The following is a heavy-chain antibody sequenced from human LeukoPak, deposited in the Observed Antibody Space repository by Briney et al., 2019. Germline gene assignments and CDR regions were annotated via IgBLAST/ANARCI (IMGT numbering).Heavy chain of an antibody. J-gene: IGHJ4*02. Sequence: SETLSLTCTVSGASISRRPYDWGWIRQPPGKRLEYIGSISYRGSTYYNPSFGSRVTISVDTSENQFSLKLSSVTAADTAVYYCARHLSQGDGNKRGFDYWGQGTLVTVSS. CDR2: ISYRGST. CDR1: GASISRRPYD. D-gene: IGHD5-24*01. CDR3: ARHLSQGDGNKRGFDY. V-gene: IGHV4-39*01.